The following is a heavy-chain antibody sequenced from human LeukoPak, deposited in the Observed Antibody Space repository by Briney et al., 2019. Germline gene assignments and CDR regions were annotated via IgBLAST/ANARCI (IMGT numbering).Heavy chain of an antibody. CDR3: AKAAIVATGPYFDY. CDR2: ISGSGGST. Sequence: GGSLRLSCAASGFTFSNYAMSWVRQAPGKGLEWVSAISGSGGSTYYADSAKGRFTISRDSSKNTLYLQMNSLRAEDTAVYYCAKAAIVATGPYFDYWGQGTLVTVSS. V-gene: IGHV3-23*01. D-gene: IGHD5-12*01. J-gene: IGHJ4*02. CDR1: GFTFSNYA.